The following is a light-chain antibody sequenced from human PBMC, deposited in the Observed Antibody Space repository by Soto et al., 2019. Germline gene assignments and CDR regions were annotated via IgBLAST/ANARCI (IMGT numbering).Light chain of an antibody. CDR3: QQRSNWIT. CDR2: DDS. J-gene: IGKJ5*01. Sequence: DIQMTQSPSTLSASVGDRVTITCRASQSIRYWLAWYQQKPGKAPKLLIYDDSTLESGVPTRFSGSGSGTDFTLTISSLEPEDFAVYYCQQRSNWITFGQGTRLEIK. V-gene: IGKV1-5*01. CDR1: QSIRYW.